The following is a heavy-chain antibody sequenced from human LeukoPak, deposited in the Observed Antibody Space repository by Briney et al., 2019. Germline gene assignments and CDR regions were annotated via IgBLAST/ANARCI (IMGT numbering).Heavy chain of an antibody. V-gene: IGHV3-64D*09. J-gene: IGHJ5*01. CDR2: INDKGGST. CDR1: GFTFTSYS. CDR3: VSRTSSGWYDF. Sequence: GGSLRLSCSASGFTFTSYSMHWVRQAPGKGLEYVSAINDKGGSTYYGDSVKGRFTISRDNSKNTLYLQMSSLRGDDTAIYYCVSRTSSGWYDFWGQGTLVIVSS. D-gene: IGHD6-19*01.